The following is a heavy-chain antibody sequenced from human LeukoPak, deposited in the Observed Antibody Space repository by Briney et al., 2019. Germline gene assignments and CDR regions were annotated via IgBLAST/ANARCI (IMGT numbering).Heavy chain of an antibody. CDR2: IYYSGST. CDR3: ARQRSSYCTTTKCYRHYFDP. V-gene: IGHV4-59*08. D-gene: IGHD2-8*01. CDR1: GGSISSYY. Sequence: SETLSLTCTVSGGSISSYYWSWIRQPPGKGLEWIGYIYYSGSTNYNPSLKSRVTISVDTSKNQFSLKLSSVTAADTAIYYCARQRSSYCTTTKCYRHYFDPWGQGILVTVSS. J-gene: IGHJ5*02.